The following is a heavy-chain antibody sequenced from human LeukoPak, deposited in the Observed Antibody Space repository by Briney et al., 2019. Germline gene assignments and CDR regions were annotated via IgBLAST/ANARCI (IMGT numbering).Heavy chain of an antibody. CDR3: AAAEKYYDILTGYYNPYGMDV. CDR1: GYTFTGYY. CDR2: MNPNSGNT. Sequence: ASVKVSCKASGYTFTGYYMHWVRQAPGQGLEWMGWMNPNSGNTGYAQKFQGRVTMTRNTSISTAYMELSSLRSEDTAVYYCAAAEKYYDILTGYYNPYGMDVWGQGTTVTVSS. J-gene: IGHJ6*02. V-gene: IGHV1-8*02. D-gene: IGHD3-9*01.